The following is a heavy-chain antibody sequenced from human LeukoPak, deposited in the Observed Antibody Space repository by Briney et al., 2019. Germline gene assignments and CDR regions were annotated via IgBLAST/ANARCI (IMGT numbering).Heavy chain of an antibody. CDR2: IYYSGST. D-gene: IGHD6-13*01. V-gene: IGHV4-61*05. Sequence: SETLSLTCTVSGDSITTTHHNWCWSRQPPGRRLWWFGDIYYSGSTNYNPSLKGRVTISVDTSKSQFSLKLSSATAADTAMYYCARATRDSSSWYGGSWFDPWGQGTLVTVSS. J-gene: IGHJ5*02. CDR3: ARATRDSSSWYGGSWFDP. CDR1: GDSITTTHHN.